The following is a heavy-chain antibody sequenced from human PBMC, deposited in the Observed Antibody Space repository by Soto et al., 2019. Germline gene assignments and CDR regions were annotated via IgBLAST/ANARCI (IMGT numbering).Heavy chain of an antibody. J-gene: IGHJ3*01. V-gene: IGHV1-69*18. CDR3: ARRLDDRADEGFDV. D-gene: IGHD3-16*01. CDR2: IIPLFGTT. CDR1: GGTFSTYT. Sequence: QVHLVQSGAEVRKPGSSVKVSCKTSGGTFSTYTIYRVRQAPGQGLEWMGRIIPLFGTTKYAQNFQDRVTITAEESTSTTYMELSSLRAEDTAVYYCARRLDDRADEGFDVWGEGTAVTVSA.